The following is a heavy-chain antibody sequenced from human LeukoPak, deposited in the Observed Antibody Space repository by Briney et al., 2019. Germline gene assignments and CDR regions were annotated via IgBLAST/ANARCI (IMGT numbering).Heavy chain of an antibody. J-gene: IGHJ6*03. V-gene: IGHV4-4*02. CDR1: GGSISSSNW. CDR3: ARLTPTTLSLYYYYMDV. D-gene: IGHD2/OR15-2a*01. CDR2: IFHTGTT. Sequence: KASETLSLTCAASGGSISSSNWWSWVRQPPGKGLEWIGRIFHTGTTDYKTSLKGRVTISVDKSKNQFSLKLTSVTAADTAVYYCARLTPTTLSLYYYYMDVWGKGTTVTVSS.